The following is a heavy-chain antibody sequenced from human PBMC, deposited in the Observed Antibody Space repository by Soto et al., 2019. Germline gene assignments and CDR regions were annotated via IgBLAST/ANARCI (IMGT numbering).Heavy chain of an antibody. J-gene: IGHJ6*02. CDR1: GGSINSSSYY. D-gene: IGHD3-22*01. Sequence: PSETLSLTCTVSGGSINSSSYYWGWIRQPPGKGLEWIGSIFYSGTTYYNPSLKSRVTILVDTSKNQFSLKLSSVTAADTAVYYCARGRGRITMIVVAKIIGTDVWGQGTTVTVSS. V-gene: IGHV4-39*07. CDR2: IFYSGTT. CDR3: ARGRGRITMIVVAKIIGTDV.